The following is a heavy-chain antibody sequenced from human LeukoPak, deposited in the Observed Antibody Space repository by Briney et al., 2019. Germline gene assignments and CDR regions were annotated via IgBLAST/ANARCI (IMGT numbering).Heavy chain of an antibody. V-gene: IGHV3-21*01. CDR2: ISSSSSYI. Sequence: GGSLRLSCAASGFTFRTYGMNWVRQAPGKGLEWVSSISSSSSYIYYADSVKGRFTISRDNSKNTLYLQMNSLRAEDTAVYYCARALQGVTTGFDYWGQGTLVTVSS. J-gene: IGHJ4*02. CDR1: GFTFRTYG. CDR3: ARALQGVTTGFDY. D-gene: IGHD2-21*02.